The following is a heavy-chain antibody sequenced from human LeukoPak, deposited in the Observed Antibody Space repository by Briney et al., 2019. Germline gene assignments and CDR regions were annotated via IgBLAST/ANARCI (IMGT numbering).Heavy chain of an antibody. CDR1: GGSISSYY. V-gene: IGHV4-59*01. Sequence: SETLSLTCTVSGGSISSYYWSWIRQPPGKGLEWVGYIYYSGSTKYNPSLKSRVTISVDTSKTQFSLKLSSVTAADTAVYYCARAGELWSSSWYGDYYYGMDVWGQGTTVTVSS. D-gene: IGHD6-13*01. CDR2: IYYSGST. J-gene: IGHJ6*02. CDR3: ARAGELWSSSWYGDYYYGMDV.